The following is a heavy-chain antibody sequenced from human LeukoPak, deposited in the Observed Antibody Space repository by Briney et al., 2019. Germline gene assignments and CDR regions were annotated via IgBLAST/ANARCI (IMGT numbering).Heavy chain of an antibody. CDR2: INPTGDIT. J-gene: IGHJ4*02. D-gene: IGHD5-12*01. CDR1: GYTFTRHY. Sequence: AASVKVSCKASGYTFTRHYMHWVRQAPGQGLEWMGLINPTGDITRYARKFQGRVTMTRDASTSTDYMELRSLRSDDTAVYYCARGYSGYDAPFDYWGQGTLVTVSS. V-gene: IGHV1-46*01. CDR3: ARGYSGYDAPFDY.